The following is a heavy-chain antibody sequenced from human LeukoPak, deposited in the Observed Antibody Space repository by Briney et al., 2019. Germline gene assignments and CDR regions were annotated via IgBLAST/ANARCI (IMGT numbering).Heavy chain of an antibody. CDR2: IHHSGTT. D-gene: IGHD5-18*01. CDR1: GGSISSSNW. V-gene: IGHV4-4*02. J-gene: IGHJ4*02. Sequence: SGTLSLTCAVSGGSISSSNWWSWVRQSPEKGLEWIGEIHHSGTTNYNPSLKSRVTISLDKSKNQFSLKLSSVTVADTALYYCARETRGGYSDYWGQGTLVTVSS. CDR3: ARETRGGYSDY.